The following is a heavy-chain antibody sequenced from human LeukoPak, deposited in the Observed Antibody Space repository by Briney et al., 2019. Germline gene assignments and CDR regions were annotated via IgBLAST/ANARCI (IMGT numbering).Heavy chain of an antibody. CDR1: GGSISSSSYY. CDR2: IYYSGST. D-gene: IGHD3-10*01. Sequence: SSETLSLTCTVSGGSISSSSYYWGWIRQPPGKGLEWIGSIYYSGSTYYNPSLKSRVTISVDTSKNQFSLKLSSVTAADTAVYYCARDRITAPGFDPWGQGTLVTVSS. V-gene: IGHV4-39*07. J-gene: IGHJ5*02. CDR3: ARDRITAPGFDP.